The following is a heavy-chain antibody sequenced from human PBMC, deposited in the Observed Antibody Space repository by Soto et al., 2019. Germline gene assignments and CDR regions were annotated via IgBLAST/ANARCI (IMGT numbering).Heavy chain of an antibody. V-gene: IGHV3-7*01. CDR3: VREGDSGFFS. D-gene: IGHD6-25*01. J-gene: IGHJ5*02. CDR1: GFTFGDYW. CDR2: TKQDESEK. Sequence: EVQLVESGGGLVQPGGSLRLSCATSGFTFGDYWMSWVRQAPGKRLEWVANTKQDESEKYYVGSVRGRFTISRDNAKNPLYLQMNSLRDEDTAVYFCVREGDSGFFSWGQGTLVTVSS.